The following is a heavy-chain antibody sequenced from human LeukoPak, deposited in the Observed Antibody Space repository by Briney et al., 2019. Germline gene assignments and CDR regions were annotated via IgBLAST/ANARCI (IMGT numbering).Heavy chain of an antibody. CDR1: GYTLTELS. D-gene: IGHD3-9*01. V-gene: IGHV1-24*01. CDR3: ATERYFDWLFLMDY. Sequence: GASVEVSCKVSGYTLTELSMHWVRQAPGKGLEWMGGFDPEDGETIYAQKFQGRVTMTEDTSTDTAYMELSSLRSEDTAVYYCATERYFDWLFLMDYWGQGTLVTVSS. CDR2: FDPEDGET. J-gene: IGHJ4*02.